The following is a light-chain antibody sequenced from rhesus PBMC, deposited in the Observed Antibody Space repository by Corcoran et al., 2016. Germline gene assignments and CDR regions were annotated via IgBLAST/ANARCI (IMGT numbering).Light chain of an antibody. Sequence: DIQMTQSPSSLSASVGDTVTITCQASQGISKYLAWYQQKPGKAPKLLIYDASTLQSGVPSRFSGSGSGTDFTLTISSLQSEDFATYYCQQYSSRPLYSFGQGTKVEIK. J-gene: IGKJ2*01. CDR2: DAS. CDR1: QGISKY. CDR3: QQYSSRPLYS. V-gene: IGKV1-25*01.